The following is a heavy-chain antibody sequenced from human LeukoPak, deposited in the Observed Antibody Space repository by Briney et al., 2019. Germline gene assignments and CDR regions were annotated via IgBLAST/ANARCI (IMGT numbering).Heavy chain of an antibody. D-gene: IGHD5-18*01. V-gene: IGHV3-33*08. CDR2: IWYDGSNK. Sequence: GGSLRLSCAASGFTFSSYGMHWVRQAPGKGLEWVAVIWYDGSNKYYADSVKGRFTISRDNSKNTLYLQMNSLRAEDTAVYYCAREHTAMVSPFDYWGQGTLVTVSS. CDR3: AREHTAMVSPFDY. J-gene: IGHJ4*02. CDR1: GFTFSSYG.